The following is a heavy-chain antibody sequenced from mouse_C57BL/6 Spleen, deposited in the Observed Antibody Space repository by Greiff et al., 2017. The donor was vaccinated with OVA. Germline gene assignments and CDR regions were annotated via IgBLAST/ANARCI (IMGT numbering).Heavy chain of an antibody. J-gene: IGHJ2*01. CDR3: ARWGNWTYYFDY. V-gene: IGHV1-50*01. CDR2: IDPSDSYT. D-gene: IGHD2-1*01. CDR1: GYTFTSYW. Sequence: VQLKQPGAELVKPGASVKLSCKASGYTFTSYWMQWVKQRPGQGLEWIGEIDPSDSYTNYNQKFKGKATLTVDTSSSTAYMQLSSLTSEDSAVYYCARWGNWTYYFDYWGQGTTLTVSS.